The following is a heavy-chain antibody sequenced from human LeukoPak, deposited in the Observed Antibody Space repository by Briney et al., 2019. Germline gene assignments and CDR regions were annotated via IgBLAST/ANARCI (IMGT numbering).Heavy chain of an antibody. J-gene: IGHJ4*03. Sequence: SETLSLTCAVYGGSFSTYYWSWIRQSPGKGLEWIAEINHRGDTNYNPSVKSRVTISVDTSKSQFSLKVSSLTAADTAVYYCARGPTISETGYFDYWGQGTLATVSS. D-gene: IGHD1-1*01. CDR1: GGSFSTYY. CDR2: INHRGDT. CDR3: ARGPTISETGYFDY. V-gene: IGHV4-34*01.